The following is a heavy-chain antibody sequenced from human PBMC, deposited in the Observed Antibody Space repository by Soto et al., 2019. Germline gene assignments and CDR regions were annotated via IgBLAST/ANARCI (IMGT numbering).Heavy chain of an antibody. CDR3: ATANWSNHSFDP. J-gene: IGHJ5*02. V-gene: IGHV4-34*01. CDR1: GGSFSGYY. D-gene: IGHD1-1*01. Sequence: SETLSLTCAVYGGSFSGYYWSWLRQPPGKGLEWIGEINHSGSTNYNPSLKSRVTISVDTSKNQFSLKVTSVTAADTAVYYCATANWSNHSFDPGGQETLVT. CDR2: INHSGST.